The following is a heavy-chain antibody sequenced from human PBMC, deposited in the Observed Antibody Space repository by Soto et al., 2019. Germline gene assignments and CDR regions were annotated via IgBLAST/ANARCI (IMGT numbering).Heavy chain of an antibody. CDR2: ISTGSSTYI. V-gene: IGHV3-21*01. J-gene: IGHJ4*02. CDR1: GFAFRTYS. D-gene: IGHD6-19*01. CDR3: ARDDGSGDFDS. Sequence: TGGALRLSCAASGFAFRTYSMNWVRQAPGKGLEWVSFISTGSSTYIYYADSVQGRFTISRDNAKNSLYLQMNSLRAEDTAVYYCARDDGSGDFDSWGQGTLVTV.